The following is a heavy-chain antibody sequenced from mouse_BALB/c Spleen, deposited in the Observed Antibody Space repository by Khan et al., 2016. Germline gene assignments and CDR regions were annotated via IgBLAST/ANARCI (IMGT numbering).Heavy chain of an antibody. CDR3: SRYHDYYGSSRYCDV. Sequence: QIQLVQSGPELKKPGKTVKISCKASGYTFTNYGMNWVKQAPGKGLKWMGWINTYSGESTYADDFKGRFAFSLETSANTAYLQINNLKNEDTATYFWSRYHDYYGSSRYCDVWGAGTTVTVSS. D-gene: IGHD1-1*01. V-gene: IGHV9-3-1*01. CDR2: INTYSGES. J-gene: IGHJ1*01. CDR1: GYTFTNYG.